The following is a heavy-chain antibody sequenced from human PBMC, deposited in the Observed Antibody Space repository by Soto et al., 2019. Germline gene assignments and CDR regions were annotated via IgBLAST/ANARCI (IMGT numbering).Heavy chain of an antibody. V-gene: IGHV1-69*01. J-gene: IGHJ4*02. D-gene: IGHD6-13*01. Sequence: QVQLVQSGAEVKKPGSSMKVSCKASGGTFSTYAINWVRQAPGQGLEWLGGIIPMSGSPNYAQKFQGRVTITADESTSTAYMELSSLRSADTAIYYCARARYSSSWERFDYWGQGTLVTVSS. CDR1: GGTFSTYA. CDR2: IIPMSGSP. CDR3: ARARYSSSWERFDY.